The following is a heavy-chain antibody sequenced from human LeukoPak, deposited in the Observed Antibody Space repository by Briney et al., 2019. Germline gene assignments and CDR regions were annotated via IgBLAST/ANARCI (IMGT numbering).Heavy chain of an antibody. V-gene: IGHV1-2*02. CDR3: AREYYDYVWGSYKRFDP. CDR1: GYTFIGYY. CDR2: INPNSGGT. D-gene: IGHD3-16*01. Sequence: ASVKVSCKASGYTFIGYYMHWVRQAPGQGLEWMGWINPNSGGTNYAQKFQGRVTMTRDASISTAYMELSRLRSDDTAVYYCAREYYDYVWGSYKRFDPWGQGTLVTVSS. J-gene: IGHJ5*02.